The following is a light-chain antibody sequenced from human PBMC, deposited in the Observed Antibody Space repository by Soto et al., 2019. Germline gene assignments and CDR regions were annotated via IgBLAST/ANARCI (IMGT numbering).Light chain of an antibody. CDR2: DNN. J-gene: IGLJ2*01. CDR1: SSNIGNNY. V-gene: IGLV1-51*01. Sequence: QSVLTQPHSVSAAPGQKVTISCSGSSSNIGNNYVSWYQQLPGTAPKLLIYDNNKRPSGIPDRFSGSKSGTSATLGITGLQTGDEADCYCGTWDSSLSAGVVFGGGTKLTVL. CDR3: GTWDSSLSAGVV.